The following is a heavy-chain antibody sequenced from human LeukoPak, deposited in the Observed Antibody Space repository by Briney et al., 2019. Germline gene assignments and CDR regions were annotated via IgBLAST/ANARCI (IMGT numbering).Heavy chain of an antibody. CDR2: LYSGGST. Sequence: GGSLRLSCAASGFTVSNNYMSWARQAPGKGLEWVSVLYSGGSTYYADSVKGRFTISRDNSKNTLYPQMNSLRAEDTAVYYCASLGDYGSFDYWGQGTLVTVSS. V-gene: IGHV3-66*02. CDR3: ASLGDYGSFDY. D-gene: IGHD4-17*01. J-gene: IGHJ4*02. CDR1: GFTVSNNY.